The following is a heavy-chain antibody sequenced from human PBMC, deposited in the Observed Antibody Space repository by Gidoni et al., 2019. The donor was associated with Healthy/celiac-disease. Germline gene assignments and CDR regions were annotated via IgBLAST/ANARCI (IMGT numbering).Heavy chain of an antibody. CDR2: IIPSLGIA. J-gene: IGHJ6*02. CDR1: GGTFSSST. D-gene: IGHD6-6*01. V-gene: IGHV1-69*02. CDR3: ACASSSSSTGLVPNYYYYYGMDV. Sequence: QVQLVQSGAEVTKPGSSVQVSCKASGGTFSSSTISQVRQATGQGIEWIGRIIPSLGIANYAQKFQGRVTITADKSTSTAYMELSSLRSEDTAVYYCACASSSSSTGLVPNYYYYYGMDVWGQGTTVTVSS.